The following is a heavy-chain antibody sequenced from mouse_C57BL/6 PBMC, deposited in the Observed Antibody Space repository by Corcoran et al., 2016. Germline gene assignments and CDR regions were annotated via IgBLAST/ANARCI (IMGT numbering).Heavy chain of an antibody. D-gene: IGHD2-3*01. J-gene: IGHJ4*01. CDR2: IYWDDDK. Sequence: QVTLKESGPGILQSSQTLSLTCSFSWFSLSTSGMGVSWIRQPSGKGLEWLAHIYWDDDKRYNPSLKSRLTISKDTSRNQVFLKITSVDTADTATYYCARDGYNAMDYWGQGTSVTVSS. CDR3: ARDGYNAMDY. CDR1: WFSLSTSGMG. V-gene: IGHV8-12*01.